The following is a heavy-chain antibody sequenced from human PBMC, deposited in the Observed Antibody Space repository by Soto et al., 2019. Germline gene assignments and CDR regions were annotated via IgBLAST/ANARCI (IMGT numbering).Heavy chain of an antibody. D-gene: IGHD4-17*01. J-gene: IGHJ4*02. V-gene: IGHV3-66*04. CDR2: IYSTGNT. CDR3: ARHVPVTTLGY. CDR1: GVTVSNNY. Sequence: EVKLVESGGGLVQPGGSLRLSCAASGVTVSNNYMTWVRQAPGKGLELVSSIYSTGNTFYADSVKGRFTISRDNSKNTLYLQMNSLRVEDTAVYYCARHVPVTTLGYWGQGTLVTVSS.